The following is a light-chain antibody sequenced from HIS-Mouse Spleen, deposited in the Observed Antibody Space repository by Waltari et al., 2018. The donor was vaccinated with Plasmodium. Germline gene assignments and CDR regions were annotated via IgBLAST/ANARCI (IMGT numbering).Light chain of an antibody. V-gene: IGLV2-11*01. Sequence: QSALTQPRSVSGSPGQSVTISCTGTSSDVGGYNYVSWYQQHPGKAPKLMIYDVSNRPSGVPDRFAGSKSGNTASLTISGLQAGDEADYYCCSYAGSYTYVFGTGTKVTVL. CDR2: DVS. J-gene: IGLJ1*01. CDR3: CSYAGSYTYV. CDR1: SSDVGGYNY.